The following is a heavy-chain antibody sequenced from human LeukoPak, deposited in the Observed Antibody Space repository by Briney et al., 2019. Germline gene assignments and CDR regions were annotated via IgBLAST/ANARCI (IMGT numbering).Heavy chain of an antibody. D-gene: IGHD3-10*01. CDR1: GGSVSSGSYY. CDR3: TRRSYDSGSYYDGWYFDY. V-gene: IGHV4-61*01. CDR2: IYFTGTT. Sequence: SETLSLTCTVSGGSVSSGSYYWSWIRQPPGKGLEWIGYIYFTGTTNYNPSLKSRVSISLDTSKNQFSLKLNSVTAADTAVYYCTRRSYDSGSYYDGWYFDYWGQGTLVTVSS. J-gene: IGHJ4*02.